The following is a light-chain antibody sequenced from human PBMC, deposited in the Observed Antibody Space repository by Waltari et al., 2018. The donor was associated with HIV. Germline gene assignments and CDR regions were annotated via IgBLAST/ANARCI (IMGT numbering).Light chain of an antibody. CDR2: DVT. CDR3: CSFAGTNTWV. V-gene: IGLV2-23*02. CDR1: STDVGVYNY. Sequence: QSALTQPASVSGSPGQSITFSCAGGSTDVGVYNYVSWYQQYPGKVPKVVIYDVTERPSGVSNRFSGSKSGNTDSLTISGLQAEDEADYYCCSFAGTNTWVFGGGTRLTV. J-gene: IGLJ3*02.